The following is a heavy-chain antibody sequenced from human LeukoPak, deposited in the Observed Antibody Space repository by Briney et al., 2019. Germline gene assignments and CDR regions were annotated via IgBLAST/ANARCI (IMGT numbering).Heavy chain of an antibody. CDR2: ICSTSSCI. Sequence: GGSLRLSCAASGFTFSSYSMNWVRQAPGKGLEWVSSICSTSSCIYYADSVKGRFTISRDNAKNSLYLQMNSLRAEDTAVYYCARDRGGWFDPWGQGTLVTVSS. V-gene: IGHV3-21*01. J-gene: IGHJ5*02. CDR1: GFTFSSYS. D-gene: IGHD3-16*01. CDR3: ARDRGGWFDP.